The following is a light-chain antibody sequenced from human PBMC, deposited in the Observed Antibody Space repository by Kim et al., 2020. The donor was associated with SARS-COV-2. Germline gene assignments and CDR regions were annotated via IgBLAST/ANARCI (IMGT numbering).Light chain of an antibody. CDR3: QQRNNWPPAVT. Sequence: PGEGAILSCRASRTIGISLGWYQHKLGQAPRLLIYDAAIRAAGIPDRFSGGGSGTDFTLTISSLEPEDFAVYYCQQRNNWPPAVTFGGGTKVDIK. V-gene: IGKV3-11*01. CDR1: RTIGIS. J-gene: IGKJ4*01. CDR2: DAA.